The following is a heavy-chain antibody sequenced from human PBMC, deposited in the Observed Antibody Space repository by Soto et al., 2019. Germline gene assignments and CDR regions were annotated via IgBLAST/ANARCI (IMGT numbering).Heavy chain of an antibody. D-gene: IGHD3-3*01. V-gene: IGHV3-30*18. Sequence: GGSLRLSCAASGFTFSSYGMHWVRQAPGKGLEWAAVISYDGSNKYYADSVKGRFTISRDNSKNTLYLQMNSLRAEDTAVYYCAKAHLTIFGPDAFDIWGQGTMVTVSS. CDR3: AKAHLTIFGPDAFDI. CDR2: ISYDGSNK. J-gene: IGHJ3*02. CDR1: GFTFSSYG.